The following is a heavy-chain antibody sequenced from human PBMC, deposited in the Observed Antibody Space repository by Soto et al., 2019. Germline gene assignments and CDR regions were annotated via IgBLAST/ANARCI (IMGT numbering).Heavy chain of an antibody. CDR2: ISGSGGST. Sequence: GGSLRLSCAASGFTFSSYAMSWVRQAPGKGLEWVSAISGSGGSTYYADSVKGRFTISRDNSKNTLYLQMNSLRAEDTAVYYCAKLKLYCSGGSCKTDDAFDIWGQGTMVTVSS. CDR3: AKLKLYCSGGSCKTDDAFDI. J-gene: IGHJ3*02. CDR1: GFTFSSYA. V-gene: IGHV3-23*01. D-gene: IGHD2-15*01.